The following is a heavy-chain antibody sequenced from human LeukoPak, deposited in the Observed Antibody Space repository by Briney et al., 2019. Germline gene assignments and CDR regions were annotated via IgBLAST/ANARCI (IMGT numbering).Heavy chain of an antibody. CDR2: ISSSGSSK. CDR1: GFTFSSYE. CDR3: AIAAAGTNFHH. D-gene: IGHD6-13*01. J-gene: IGHJ1*01. V-gene: IGHV3-48*03. Sequence: GSLRLSCAASGFTFSSYEMNWVRQAPGKGVEWVSYISSSGSSKYYAESVKGRFTISRDNAKNSLYLQMNSLRAEDTAVYYCAIAAAGTNFHHWGQGTLVTVSS.